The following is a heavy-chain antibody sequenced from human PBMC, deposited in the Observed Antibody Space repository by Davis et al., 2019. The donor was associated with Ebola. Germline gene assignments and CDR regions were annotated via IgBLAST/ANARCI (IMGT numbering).Heavy chain of an antibody. D-gene: IGHD2-15*01. J-gene: IGHJ4*02. CDR1: GFTFSNAW. Sequence: PGGSLRLSCAGSGFTFSNAWMNWVRQAPGKGLEWVGRIKGKTDGGTTDYAAPVKGRFTISRDNSKNTLYLQVNNLRTEDTAVYYCATDSVGGEAKIHDYWGQGTLVTVSS. CDR2: IKGKTDGGTT. V-gene: IGHV3-15*07. CDR3: ATDSVGGEAKIHDY.